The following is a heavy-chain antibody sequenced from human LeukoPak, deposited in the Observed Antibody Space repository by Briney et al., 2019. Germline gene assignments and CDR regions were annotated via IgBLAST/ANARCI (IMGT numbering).Heavy chain of an antibody. CDR3: ARDWAFASAGSSGWYRGEVDY. CDR2: ISSSSSYI. V-gene: IGHV3-21*01. Sequence: GGSLRLSCAASGFTFRSYNFQWVRQAPGKGLEWVSSISSSSSYIYYADSVKGRFTISRDNAKNSLYLQMNSLRAEDTAVYYCARDWAFASAGSSGWYRGEVDYWGQGTLVTVSS. CDR1: GFTFRSYN. J-gene: IGHJ4*02. D-gene: IGHD6-19*01.